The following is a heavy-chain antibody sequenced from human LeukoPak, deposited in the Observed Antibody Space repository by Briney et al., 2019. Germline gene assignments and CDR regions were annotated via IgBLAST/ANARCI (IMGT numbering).Heavy chain of an antibody. J-gene: IGHJ4*02. Sequence: ASVKVSCKASGYTFTSYDINWVRQATGQGLEWMGWMNPNSGNTGYAQKFQGRVTMTRNTSISTAYMELSSLRSEDTAVYYCARGPMVRGANYFDYWGQGTLVTVSS. CDR2: MNPNSGNT. D-gene: IGHD3-10*01. CDR1: GYTFTSYD. V-gene: IGHV1-8*01. CDR3: ARGPMVRGANYFDY.